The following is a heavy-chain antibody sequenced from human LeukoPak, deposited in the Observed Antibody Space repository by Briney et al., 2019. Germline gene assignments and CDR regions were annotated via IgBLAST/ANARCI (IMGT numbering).Heavy chain of an antibody. D-gene: IGHD3-3*02. J-gene: IGHJ4*02. CDR2: IYSSGST. Sequence: PSGTLSLSCRVSGVXIRIDYRSWVRHPPGKGLEYIGYIYSSGSTNNSPPPKSGVTTYLDTSKNQFSLNLRSVAAADTAVYFCARVSIFGVIMFDYWGQGTLVTVSS. CDR3: ARVSIFGVIMFDY. CDR1: GVXIRIDY. V-gene: IGHV4-59*12.